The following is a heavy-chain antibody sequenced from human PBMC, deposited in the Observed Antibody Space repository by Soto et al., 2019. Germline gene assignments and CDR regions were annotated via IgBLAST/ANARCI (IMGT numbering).Heavy chain of an antibody. D-gene: IGHD5-18*01. V-gene: IGHV3-30-3*01. CDR3: ERDGLRGYRLPRSTGMEV. Sequence: PGGSLRLSCAASGFTFSSYAMHWVRQAPGKGLEWVAFISYDGSNKYYADSVKGRFTISRDNPKNTLYLQMNSLRAEDTPVYYCERDGLRGYRLPRSTGMEVWGKGPP. CDR2: ISYDGSNK. CDR1: GFTFSSYA. J-gene: IGHJ6*04.